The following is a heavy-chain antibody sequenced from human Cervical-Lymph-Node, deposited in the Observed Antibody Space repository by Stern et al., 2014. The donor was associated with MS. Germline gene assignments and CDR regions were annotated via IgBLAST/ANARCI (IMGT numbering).Heavy chain of an antibody. CDR2: IIPFVGTGTV. CDR1: GG. J-gene: IGHJ5*02. V-gene: IGHV1-69*06. D-gene: IGHD3-10*01. Sequence: EQLVESGADVKKPGSSVRVSCKASGGISWLRQAPGQGLEWMGGIIPFVGTGTVNYAQDFQGRLIIIADTSTNTTYMGLTRLRLDDPAVYYCARGAGDNWFDPWGQGTLVSVSS. CDR3: ARGAGDNWFDP.